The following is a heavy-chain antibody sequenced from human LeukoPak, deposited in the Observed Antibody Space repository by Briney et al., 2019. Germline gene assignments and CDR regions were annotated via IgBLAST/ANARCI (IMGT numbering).Heavy chain of an antibody. CDR1: GDSVSSNSAA. J-gene: IGHJ4*02. CDR2: TYYRSKWYN. CDR3: AREYSRGRFDY. V-gene: IGHV6-1*01. D-gene: IGHD5-18*01. Sequence: SQTLSLTCGISGDSVSSNSAAWNRIRQSPSRGLEWLGRTYYRSKWYNNSAVSVKSRITINPDSSKNQVSLQLNSVTPEDTAMYYCAREYSRGRFDYWGQGTLVTVSS.